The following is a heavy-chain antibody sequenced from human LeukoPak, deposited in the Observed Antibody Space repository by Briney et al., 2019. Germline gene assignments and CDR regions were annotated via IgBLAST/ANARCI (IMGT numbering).Heavy chain of an antibody. CDR3: ARDWQLPSGPDVFDI. CDR2: ITAYDGDT. CDR1: GFSFPSYG. J-gene: IGHJ3*02. V-gene: IGHV1-18*01. D-gene: IGHD1-1*01. Sequence: ASVKVSCKASGFSFPSYGISWVRQAPGQGLEWIGWITAYDGDTNYAEKFQGRVTMATDTSTSTASMELWSLRSDDTAVYYCARDWQLPSGPDVFDIWSQGTVVTVSS.